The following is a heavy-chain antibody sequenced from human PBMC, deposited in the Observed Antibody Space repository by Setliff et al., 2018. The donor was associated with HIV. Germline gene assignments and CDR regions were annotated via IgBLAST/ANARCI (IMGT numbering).Heavy chain of an antibody. CDR1: GGSISSSSYY. CDR3: VRDDYGYNGKGFDY. D-gene: IGHD4-17*01. CDR2: FYTSGSA. V-gene: IGHV4-61*02. J-gene: IGHJ4*02. Sequence: SETLSLTCTVSGGSISSSSYYWGWIRQPAGKGLEWIGRFYTSGSAYYNPSLKSRVTISIDTSNNQISLRLSSVTAADTAMYYCVRDDYGYNGKGFDYWGPGTLVTVSS.